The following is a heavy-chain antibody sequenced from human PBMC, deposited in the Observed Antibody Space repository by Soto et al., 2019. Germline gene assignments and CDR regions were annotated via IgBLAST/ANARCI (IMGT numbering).Heavy chain of an antibody. Sequence: TSETLSLTCSVSGGYVSSSIYSWGWIRQSPGKRLEWIRTMYPSDNTYYNTSLLIRVTISVDTSKNEFTLSLSSVTAAYTAVYYCARRYVSCFDYWGKGTLVTVSS. CDR2: MYPSDNT. CDR3: ARRYVSCFDY. D-gene: IGHD2-2*01. V-gene: IGHV4-39*01. CDR1: GGYVSSSIYS. J-gene: IGHJ4*02.